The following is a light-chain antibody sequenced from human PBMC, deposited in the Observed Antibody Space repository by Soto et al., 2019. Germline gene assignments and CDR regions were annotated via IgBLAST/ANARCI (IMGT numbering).Light chain of an antibody. Sequence: EIVLTQSPATLSLSPGERATLSCRASQSVSSYLAWYQQKPGQAPRLLIYDASNRSTGIPARFRGSGSGTDFTLTISSLEPEDFAVYYRQQRSNWPPTFGQGTKVEIK. V-gene: IGKV3-11*01. CDR1: QSVSSY. CDR2: DAS. J-gene: IGKJ1*01. CDR3: QQRSNWPPT.